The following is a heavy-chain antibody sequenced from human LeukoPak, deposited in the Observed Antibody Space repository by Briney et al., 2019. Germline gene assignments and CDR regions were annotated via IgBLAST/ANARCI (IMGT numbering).Heavy chain of an antibody. D-gene: IGHD2-2*02. Sequence: PGGSLRLSCAASGFTFDDYAMHRVRQAPGKGLEWVSGISWNSGTIVYADSVKGRFTISRDNAKNSLYLQMNSLRPEDTALYYCAKGPTLGYCSSISCHSDWGQGTLVTVPS. V-gene: IGHV3-9*01. CDR2: ISWNSGTI. CDR3: AKGPTLGYCSSISCHSD. CDR1: GFTFDDYA. J-gene: IGHJ4*02.